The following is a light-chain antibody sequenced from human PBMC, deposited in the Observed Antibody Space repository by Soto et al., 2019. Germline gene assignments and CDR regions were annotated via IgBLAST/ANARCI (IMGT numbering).Light chain of an antibody. CDR2: DVS. V-gene: IGLV2-11*01. J-gene: IGLJ1*01. Sequence: QSALTQPRSVSGSPGQSVTISCTGTNSDVGGYNYVSWYQQHPGKAPRLIIYDVSQRPSGVPDRFSGSKSGNTASLTISGLQAEDEAEYSCCCSTDTYIVVFGTGTKVTVL. CDR3: CCSTDTYIVV. CDR1: NSDVGGYNY.